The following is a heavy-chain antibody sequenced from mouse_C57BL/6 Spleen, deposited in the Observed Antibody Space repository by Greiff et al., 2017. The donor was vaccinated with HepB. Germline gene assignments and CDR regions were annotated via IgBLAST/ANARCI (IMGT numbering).Heavy chain of an antibody. Sequence: EVQLQQSGAELVRPGASVKLSCTASGFTFTDYYMHWVKQRPEQGLEWIGWIDPENGDTEYAQKFKGKATITADTSSNTAYLQLSSLTSEDTAVYYCTTRGSYGSFDYWGQGTTLTVSS. D-gene: IGHD1-1*01. CDR3: TTRGSYGSFDY. V-gene: IGHV14-1*01. CDR2: IDPENGDT. CDR1: GFTFTDYY. J-gene: IGHJ2*01.